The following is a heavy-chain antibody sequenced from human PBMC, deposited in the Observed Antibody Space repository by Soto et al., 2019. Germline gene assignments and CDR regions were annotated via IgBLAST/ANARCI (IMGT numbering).Heavy chain of an antibody. Sequence: QVQLVQSGAEVKKPGSSVKVSCKASGGTFSSYAISWVRQAPGQGLEWMGGIIPIFGTANYAQKFQGRVTITSDESTSTAYMEPSSLRSEDTAVYYCARPTPMVRDYGMDVWGQGTTVTVYS. CDR1: GGTFSSYA. CDR3: ARPTPMVRDYGMDV. J-gene: IGHJ6*02. D-gene: IGHD3-10*01. V-gene: IGHV1-69*05. CDR2: IIPIFGTA.